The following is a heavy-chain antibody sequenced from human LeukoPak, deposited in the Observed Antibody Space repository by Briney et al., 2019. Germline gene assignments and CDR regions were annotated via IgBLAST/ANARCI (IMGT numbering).Heavy chain of an antibody. D-gene: IGHD2-2*01. V-gene: IGHV1-2*02. CDR1: GHTFTGYY. Sequence: ASVKVSCKASGHTFTGYYVHWVRQAPGQGFEWMGWINSNTGGTNYAQKFQGRVTMTRDTSISTAYMELRRLRSDDTAVFYCATSRGGTSFDYWGQGTLVTVSS. J-gene: IGHJ4*02. CDR2: INSNTGGT. CDR3: ATSRGGTSFDY.